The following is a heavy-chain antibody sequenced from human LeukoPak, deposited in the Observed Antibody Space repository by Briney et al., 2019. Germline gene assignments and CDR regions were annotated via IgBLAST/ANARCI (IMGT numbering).Heavy chain of an antibody. CDR1: GFTFSTYW. CDR2: INHNGNVN. J-gene: IGHJ6*02. V-gene: IGHV3-7*03. CDR3: ARGGGLDV. Sequence: GGSLRLSCAASGFTFSTYWMSWVRQAPGKGLEWVASINHNGNVNYYVDSVKGRFTISRDNAKNSLYLQMSNLRAEDTAVYFCARGGGLDVWGQGATVTVSS. D-gene: IGHD3-16*01.